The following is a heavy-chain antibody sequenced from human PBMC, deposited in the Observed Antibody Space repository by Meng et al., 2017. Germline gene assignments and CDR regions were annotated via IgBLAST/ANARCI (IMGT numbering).Heavy chain of an antibody. CDR1: GFTFSSYE. J-gene: IGHJ3*02. Sequence: GESLKISCAASGFTFSSYEMNWVRQAPGKGLEWVSSISSSSSYIYYADSVKGRFTISRDNAKNSLYLQMNSLRAEDTAVYYCARDLTGVLLWFGDRQDAFNIWGQGTMVPVSS. CDR2: ISSSSSYI. CDR3: ARDLTGVLLWFGDRQDAFNI. V-gene: IGHV3-21*01. D-gene: IGHD3-10*01.